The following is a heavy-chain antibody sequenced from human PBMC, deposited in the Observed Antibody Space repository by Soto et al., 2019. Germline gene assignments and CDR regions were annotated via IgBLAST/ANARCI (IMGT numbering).Heavy chain of an antibody. J-gene: IGHJ4*02. CDR3: AHINGYSAHFNY. CDR2: INWDDDK. Sequence: QITLKESGPTLVKPTQNLTLTCTFSGFSLSTTGVAGGWIRQTPGKALEWLALINWDDDKFYSPSVKSRLTIPEEASENQALLTITNMDPLDTATYYFAHINGYSAHFNYCGQGTLVTVSS. CDR1: GFSLSTTGVA. V-gene: IGHV2-5*02. D-gene: IGHD3-22*01.